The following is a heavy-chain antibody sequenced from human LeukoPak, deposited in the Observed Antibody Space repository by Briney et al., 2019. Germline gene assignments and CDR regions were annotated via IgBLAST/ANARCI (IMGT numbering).Heavy chain of an antibody. CDR3: ASGSGGYYYGMDV. CDR2: INPNSGGT. Sequence: GASVKVSCKASGYTLTGYYMHWVRQAPGQGLEWMGWINPNSGGTNYAQKFQGWVTMTRDTSISTAYMELSRLRSDDTAVYYCASGSGGYYYGMDVWGQGTTVTVSS. CDR1: GYTLTGYY. J-gene: IGHJ6*02. V-gene: IGHV1-2*04. D-gene: IGHD3-10*01.